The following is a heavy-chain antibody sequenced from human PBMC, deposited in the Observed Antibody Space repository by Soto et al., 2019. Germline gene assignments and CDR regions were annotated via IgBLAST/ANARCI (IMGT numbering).Heavy chain of an antibody. CDR1: GYTLTELS. V-gene: IGHV1-24*01. Sequence: ASVKVSCKVSGYTLTELSMHWVRQAPGKGLEWMGGFNPEDGGTIYAQKFQGRVTMTGDTSTDTAYMELSRLRSEDTAVYYCARETLSICSGGSCYSDWIDPWGQGTLVTVSS. CDR2: FNPEDGGT. J-gene: IGHJ5*02. D-gene: IGHD2-15*01. CDR3: ARETLSICSGGSCYSDWIDP.